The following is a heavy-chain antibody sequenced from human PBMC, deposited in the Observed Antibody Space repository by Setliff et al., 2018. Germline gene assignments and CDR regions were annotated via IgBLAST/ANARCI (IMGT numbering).Heavy chain of an antibody. D-gene: IGHD3-3*01. V-gene: IGHV4-4*08. Sequence: PSETLSLTCGVSGGGGSFSSRYYWAWIRQPPGKGLEWIGHIYTSWSTNYNPSLKGRATLSIDASKRQFSLKLTSVTAADTAVYYCARVSGFLYMDVWGKGTTVTVSS. CDR2: IYTSWST. CDR1: GGGGSFSSRYY. J-gene: IGHJ6*03. CDR3: ARVSGFLYMDV.